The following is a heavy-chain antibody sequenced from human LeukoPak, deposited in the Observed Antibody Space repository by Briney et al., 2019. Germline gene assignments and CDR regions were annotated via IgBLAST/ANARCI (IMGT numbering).Heavy chain of an antibody. CDR1: GFTFSSHW. Sequence: GGSLRLSCAASGFTFSSHWMRWVRQAPGKGLVWVSRVNSDGSSTSYAASVEGRFTISRDNAKNTLYLQMNSLRDEDTAVYYCARDSRSSGLTVDYWGQGALVTVSS. CDR3: ARDSRSSGLTVDY. D-gene: IGHD6-19*01. V-gene: IGHV3-74*01. CDR2: VNSDGSST. J-gene: IGHJ4*02.